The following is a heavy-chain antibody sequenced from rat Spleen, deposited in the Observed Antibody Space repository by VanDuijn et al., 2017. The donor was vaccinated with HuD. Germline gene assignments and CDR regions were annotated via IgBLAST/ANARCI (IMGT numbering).Heavy chain of an antibody. Sequence: EVQLVESDGGLVQPGRSLKLSCAASGFTFSDYYMAWVRQAPTKGLEWVATISYDGGRIFYRDSVKGRFTISRDNAKSTLDLQMDSLRSEDTATYYCARHGDPSDLDYWGQGVMVTVSS. CDR2: ISYDGGRI. J-gene: IGHJ2*01. V-gene: IGHV5-29*01. CDR1: GFTFSDYY. CDR3: ARHGDPSDLDY. D-gene: IGHD3-1*01.